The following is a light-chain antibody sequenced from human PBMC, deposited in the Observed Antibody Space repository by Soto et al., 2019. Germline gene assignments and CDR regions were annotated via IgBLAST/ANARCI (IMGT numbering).Light chain of an antibody. CDR1: SSNIGAGYD. J-gene: IGLJ2*01. V-gene: IGLV1-40*01. CDR2: GNS. CDR3: QSYDSSLSGSVL. Sequence: QSVLTQPPSVSGAPGQRVTISCTGSSSNIGAGYDVHWYQQLPGTAPKLLIYGNSNRPSGVPDRFSGSKSGTSASLAITGRQAEDEAFYFCQSYDSSLSGSVLFGGGTKLTV.